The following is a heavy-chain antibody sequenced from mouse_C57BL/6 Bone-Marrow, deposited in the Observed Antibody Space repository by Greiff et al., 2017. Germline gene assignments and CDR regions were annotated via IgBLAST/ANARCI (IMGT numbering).Heavy chain of an antibody. V-gene: IGHV1-5*01. CDR2: IYPGNSDT. CDR1: GYTFTSYW. CDR3: TVYYNYPFAY. Sequence: VQLQQSGTVLARPGASVKMSCKASGYTFTSYWMHWVKQRPGQGLEWIGAIYPGNSDTSYNQKFKGKAKLTAVTSASTAYMGLSSLTNEDSAVYYCTVYYNYPFAYWGQGTLVTVSA. J-gene: IGHJ3*01. D-gene: IGHD2-4*01.